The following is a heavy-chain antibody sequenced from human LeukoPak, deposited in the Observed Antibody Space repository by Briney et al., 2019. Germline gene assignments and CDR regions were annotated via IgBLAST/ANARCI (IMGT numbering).Heavy chain of an antibody. CDR1: GYSFTSYW. V-gene: IGHV5-51*01. Sequence: GESLKISCKGSGYSFTSYWIGWVRQMPGKGLEWMGIIYPGDSDTRYSPSFQGQVTISADKSISTAYLQWSSLKASDTAMYYCARVLYSSSWFSPSWFDPWGQGILVTVSS. J-gene: IGHJ5*02. D-gene: IGHD6-13*01. CDR2: IYPGDSDT. CDR3: ARVLYSSSWFSPSWFDP.